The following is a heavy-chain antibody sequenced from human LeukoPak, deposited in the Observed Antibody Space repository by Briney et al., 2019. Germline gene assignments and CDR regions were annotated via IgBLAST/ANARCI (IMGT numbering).Heavy chain of an antibody. D-gene: IGHD3-16*01. J-gene: IGHJ4*02. CDR3: ARHRPEGGSNDYFDF. CDR1: HSSISSGYY. Sequence: PSETLSLTCTVSHSSISSGYYWGWIRQPPGKGLQWIASIYRSGTSSYNPSLKGRVTISVDTSKNDFSLNLRSVTAAETAMYYCARHRPEGGSNDYFDFWGQGVPVTVSS. CDR2: IYRSGTS. V-gene: IGHV4-38-2*02.